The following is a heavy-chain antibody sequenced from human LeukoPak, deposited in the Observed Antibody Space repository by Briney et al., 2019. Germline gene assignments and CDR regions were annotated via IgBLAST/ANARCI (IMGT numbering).Heavy chain of an antibody. D-gene: IGHD2-15*01. CDR2: INPSGGST. Sequence: ASVKVSCKASGYTFTSYYMHWVRQAPGQGLEWMGIINPSGGSTSYAQKFQGRVTMTRDTSTSTVYMELSSLRSEDTAVYYCARQECSGGSCYSGYYYYYMDVWGKGTTVTVSS. J-gene: IGHJ6*03. V-gene: IGHV1-46*01. CDR3: ARQECSGGSCYSGYYYYYMDV. CDR1: GYTFTSYY.